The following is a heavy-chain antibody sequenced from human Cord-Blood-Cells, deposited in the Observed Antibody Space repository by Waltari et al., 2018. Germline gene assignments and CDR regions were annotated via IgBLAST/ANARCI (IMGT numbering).Heavy chain of an antibody. Sequence: EVQLVESGGGLVQPGRSLRLSCAASGFTFDDSAMHWVRQAPGKGLEWVSGISWNSGSIGYADSVKGRFTISRDNAKNSLYLQMNSLRAEDMALYYCVYSNYEGGYFDYWGQGTLVTVSS. CDR2: ISWNSGSI. CDR3: VYSNYEGGYFDY. D-gene: IGHD4-4*01. V-gene: IGHV3-9*03. J-gene: IGHJ4*02. CDR1: GFTFDDSA.